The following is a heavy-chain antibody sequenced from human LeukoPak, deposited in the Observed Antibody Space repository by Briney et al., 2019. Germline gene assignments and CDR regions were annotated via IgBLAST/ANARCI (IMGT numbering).Heavy chain of an antibody. J-gene: IGHJ3*02. CDR1: GGSFSGYY. D-gene: IGHD3-22*01. Sequence: SETLSLTCAVYGGSFSGYYWSWIRQPPGKGLEWIGEINHSGSTNYNPSLKSRVTISVDTSKDQFSLKLSSVTAADTAVYYCARAMIVVVITPSAHAFDIWGQGTMVTVSS. CDR3: ARAMIVVVITPSAHAFDI. V-gene: IGHV4-34*01. CDR2: INHSGST.